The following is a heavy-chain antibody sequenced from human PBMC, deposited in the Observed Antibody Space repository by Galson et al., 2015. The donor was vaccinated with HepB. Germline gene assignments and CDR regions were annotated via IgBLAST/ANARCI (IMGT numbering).Heavy chain of an antibody. V-gene: IGHV3-74*01. CDR2: VSKDGSTT. CDR3: ARGNWEPLEY. D-gene: IGHD1-14*01. J-gene: IGHJ4*02. CDR1: GFTFNNYW. Sequence: ALRLSCAASGFTFNNYWMHWVRHAPGKGLEWMSDVSKDGSTTRYAASVKGRFTISRDNAKNTLSLQMNSLRAEDTAVYYCARGNWEPLEYWGQGTLVTVSS.